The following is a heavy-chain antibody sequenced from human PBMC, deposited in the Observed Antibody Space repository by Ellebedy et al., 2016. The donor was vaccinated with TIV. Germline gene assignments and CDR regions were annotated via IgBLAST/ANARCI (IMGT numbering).Heavy chain of an antibody. CDR1: GGSISSSF. CDR3: AREDYDILTGNNDWFDP. D-gene: IGHD3-9*01. V-gene: IGHV4-59*01. CDR2: ISNSRST. Sequence: PSETLSLTCTVTGGSISSSFWNWIRQPPGKGLEWIGYISNSRSTNYSPSLKSRVIMSIDTSKKQFSLRLSYVTAADTAVYYCAREDYDILTGNNDWFDPWGQGTLVTVSS. J-gene: IGHJ5*02.